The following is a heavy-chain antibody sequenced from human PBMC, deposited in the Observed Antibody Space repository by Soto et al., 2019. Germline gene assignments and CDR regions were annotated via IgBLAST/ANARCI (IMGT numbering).Heavy chain of an antibody. V-gene: IGHV3-23*01. CDR2: ISGSGGRT. CDR3: AKERAGTFLWGIDY. D-gene: IGHD3-16*01. Sequence: EVQLLESGGGLVQPGGSLRLSCAASGFTFSSYAMSWVRQAPGKGLEWVSTISGSGGRTDYADSVKGRFTISRDNSKNTLYLQMNSLRAEDTAVYYCAKERAGTFLWGIDYWGQGTLVTVSS. J-gene: IGHJ4*02. CDR1: GFTFSSYA.